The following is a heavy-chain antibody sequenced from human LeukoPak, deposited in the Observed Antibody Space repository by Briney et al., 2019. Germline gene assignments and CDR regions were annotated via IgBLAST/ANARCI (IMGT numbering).Heavy chain of an antibody. CDR2: IYTSGST. Sequence: SETLSLTCTVSGGSISSYYWSWIRQPAGKGLEWIGRIYTSGSTNYNPSLKSRVTMSVDTSKNQFSLKLSSVTAADTAVYYCARATTIFGVVKSWFDPWGQGTLVTVSS. D-gene: IGHD3-3*01. J-gene: IGHJ5*02. CDR1: GGSISSYY. CDR3: ARATTIFGVVKSWFDP. V-gene: IGHV4-4*07.